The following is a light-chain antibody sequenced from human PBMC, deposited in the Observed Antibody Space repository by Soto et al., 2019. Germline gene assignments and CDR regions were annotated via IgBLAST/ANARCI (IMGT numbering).Light chain of an antibody. J-gene: IGKJ5*01. V-gene: IGKV2-30*02. CDR3: MQGTHWPIT. Sequence: DVVLTQSPLSLPVPLGQPASISCRSNQSLVHSDGIAYFSWFQQRPGRAPRRLIYKVSNRDSGVTARFSGSGSGTYFALKISRVEAEDVGVYYCMQGTHWPITFGQGTRMEIK. CDR1: QSLVHSDGIAY. CDR2: KVS.